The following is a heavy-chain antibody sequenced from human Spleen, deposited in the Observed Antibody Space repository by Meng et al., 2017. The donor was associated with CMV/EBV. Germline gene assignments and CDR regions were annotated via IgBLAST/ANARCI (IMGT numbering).Heavy chain of an antibody. Sequence: GGSLRLSCAASGFTFSSYGMHWVRQAPGKGLEWVAFIRYDGSNKYYADSVKGRFTISRDNSQNTLFLQMTSLRAEDTAVYYCARATYYDVLADYWGQGTLVTVSS. D-gene: IGHD3-22*01. CDR2: IRYDGSNK. V-gene: IGHV3-30*02. CDR1: GFTFSSYG. CDR3: ARATYYDVLADY. J-gene: IGHJ4*02.